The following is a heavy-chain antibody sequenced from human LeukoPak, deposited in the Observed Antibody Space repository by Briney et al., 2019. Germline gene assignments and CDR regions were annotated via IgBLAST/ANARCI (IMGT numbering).Heavy chain of an antibody. J-gene: IGHJ4*02. D-gene: IGHD4-17*01. V-gene: IGHV3-21*01. CDR1: GFTFSRHG. CDR3: ARFDYADYLAFDY. Sequence: GGSLRLSCAVSGFTFSRHGMGWVRQAPGKGLEWVAGITDNGGDRNYGDSVKGRFTISRDNAKNSLYLQMNSLRAEDTAVYYCARFDYADYLAFDYWGQGTLVTVSS. CDR2: ITDNGGDR.